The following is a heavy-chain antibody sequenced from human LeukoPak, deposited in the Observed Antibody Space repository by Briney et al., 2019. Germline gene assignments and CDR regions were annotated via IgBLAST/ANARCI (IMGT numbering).Heavy chain of an antibody. CDR3: ARVRTTLLDN. J-gene: IGHJ4*01. Sequence: ASVNVSGKASGYTFTSYDFTWVRQAPGQGLEWMGWISAYHGHTKYAQKLQGRVTMTTDTSTSTAYMELRSLRSDDTAVYYCARVRTTLLDNWGRGNL. V-gene: IGHV1-18*01. CDR1: GYTFTSYD. CDR2: ISAYHGHT. D-gene: IGHD2/OR15-2a*01.